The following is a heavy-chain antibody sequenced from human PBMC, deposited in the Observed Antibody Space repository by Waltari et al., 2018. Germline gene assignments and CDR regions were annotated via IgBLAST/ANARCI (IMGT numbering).Heavy chain of an antibody. V-gene: IGHV5-51*01. Sequence: DVQLVQSGAEVKKPGESLKISCQVSGYTFKNYWIGWVRQLPGKGLEWMGIIYPGDSETTYSPSFEGRVTISVDKSTSTAYLQWSSLKASDTAMYYCVRQVGTNWLDPWGQGTQVTVSS. CDR1: GYTFKNYW. CDR2: IYPGDSET. J-gene: IGHJ5*02. CDR3: VRQVGTNWLDP. D-gene: IGHD1-26*01.